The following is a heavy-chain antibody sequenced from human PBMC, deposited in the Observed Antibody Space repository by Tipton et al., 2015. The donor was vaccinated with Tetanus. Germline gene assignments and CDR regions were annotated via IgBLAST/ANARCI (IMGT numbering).Heavy chain of an antibody. J-gene: IGHJ4*02. CDR2: INPNRGGT. D-gene: IGHD3-22*01. V-gene: IGHV1-2*02. Sequence: QVQLVQSGAEVKKPGASVKVSCKASGYTFTGYYMHWVRQAPGQGLEWMGWINPNRGGTNYAQKFQGRVTMTRDTSISTAYMEVSRLRSDDTAIYYCARGMDYDSSGIYDFWGQGTLVTVSS. CDR3: ARGMDYDSSGIYDF. CDR1: GYTFTGYY.